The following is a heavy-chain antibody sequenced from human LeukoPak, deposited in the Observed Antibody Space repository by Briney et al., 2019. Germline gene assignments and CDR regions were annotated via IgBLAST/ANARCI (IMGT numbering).Heavy chain of an antibody. V-gene: IGHV4-4*07. CDR1: GGSISSYY. J-gene: IGHJ4*02. CDR3: ARGYYDFWSGYSNPLDY. D-gene: IGHD3-3*01. Sequence: PSETLSLTCTVSGGSISSYYWSWIRQPAGKGLEWIGRIYTSGSTNYNPSLKSRVTMSVDTSKNQFSLKLSSVTAADTAVYYCARGYYDFWSGYSNPLDYWGQGTLVTVSS. CDR2: IYTSGST.